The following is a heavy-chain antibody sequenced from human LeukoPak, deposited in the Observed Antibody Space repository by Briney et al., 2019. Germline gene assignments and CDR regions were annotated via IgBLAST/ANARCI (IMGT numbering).Heavy chain of an antibody. V-gene: IGHV3-7*01. CDR2: INEGGSAR. CDR3: ANGGNAYSEVEY. Sequence: PGGSLRLSCAASGFTFSAYWMSWVRQAPGKGLEWVANINEGGSARYYVDSVKGRFTFARANANHSLYLQRNSLSGEDTSIYYCANGGNAYSEVEYWGQGTMVTVSS. D-gene: IGHD4-23*01. CDR1: GFTFSAYW. J-gene: IGHJ4*02.